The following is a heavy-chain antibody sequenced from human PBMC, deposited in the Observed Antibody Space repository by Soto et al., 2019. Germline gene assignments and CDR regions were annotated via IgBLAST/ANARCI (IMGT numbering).Heavy chain of an antibody. D-gene: IGHD1-26*01. J-gene: IGHJ4*02. Sequence: ASVKVSCKASGHSFTGLDINWVRQTTGQGLEWMGWMQPSSGRTGYAQKFQGRVTMTRDTSINTAYMELSSLTSDDTAFYYCARGVTAGVDYWGQGTLVTVSS. CDR1: GHSFTGLD. CDR3: ARGVTAGVDY. CDR2: MQPSSGRT. V-gene: IGHV1-8*01.